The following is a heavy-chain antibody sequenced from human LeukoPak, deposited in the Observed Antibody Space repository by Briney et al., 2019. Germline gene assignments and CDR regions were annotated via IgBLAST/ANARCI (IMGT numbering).Heavy chain of an antibody. D-gene: IGHD4-17*01. CDR1: GGSISSYY. CDR2: IYYSGST. V-gene: IGHV4-59*08. J-gene: IGHJ3*02. CDR3: ARRGDYVGDDAFDI. Sequence: KPSETLSLTCTVSGGSISSYYWSWIRQPPGKGLEWIGYIYYSGSTNYNPSLKSRVTISVDTSKNQFSLKLSSVTAADTAVYYCARRGDYVGDDAFDIWGQGTMVTVSS.